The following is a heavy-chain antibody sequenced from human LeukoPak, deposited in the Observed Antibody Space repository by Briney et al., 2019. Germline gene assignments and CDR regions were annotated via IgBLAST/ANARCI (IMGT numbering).Heavy chain of an antibody. D-gene: IGHD5-18*01. CDR2: ISGSGGST. CDR3: AKSSRGYSYGWDY. J-gene: IGHJ4*02. Sequence: GGSLRLSCAAPGFTFSSYARTWARRAPGKGLEWVSAISGSGGSTYYAESVKGRFTISRDNSKNTLYLQMNSLRAEDTAVYYCAKSSRGYSYGWDYWGQGTLVTVSS. CDR1: GFTFSSYA. V-gene: IGHV3-23*01.